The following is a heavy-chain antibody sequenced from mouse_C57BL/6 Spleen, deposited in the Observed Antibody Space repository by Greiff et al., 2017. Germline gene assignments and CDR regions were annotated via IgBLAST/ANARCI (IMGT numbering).Heavy chain of an antibody. CDR3: ARERLTTVVATNWYFDV. CDR1: GYTFTSYW. V-gene: IGHV1-52*01. J-gene: IGHJ1*03. D-gene: IGHD1-1*01. Sequence: QVQLQQPGAELVRPGSSVTLSCKASGYTFTSYWMHWVKQRPIQGLEWIGNIDPSDSETHYNQKFKDKATLTVDKSSSTAYMQLSSLTSEDSAVYYCARERLTTVVATNWYFDVWGTGTTVTVSS. CDR2: IDPSDSET.